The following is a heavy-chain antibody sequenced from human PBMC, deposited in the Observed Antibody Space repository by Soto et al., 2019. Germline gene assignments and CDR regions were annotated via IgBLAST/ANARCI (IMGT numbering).Heavy chain of an antibody. J-gene: IGHJ4*02. Sequence: EVQLVESGGGLVQPGKSLRLSCAASEFSCDDYAMHWVLQVPGKGLEWVSGLSWNSGTIDYADSVKGRFTISRDNAQTSRHLQMNRRKPEDTAFYYCAMAESRGWYYSLDYWGQGTRVTVPS. D-gene: IGHD6-19*01. CDR1: EFSCDDYA. CDR2: LSWNSGTI. V-gene: IGHV3-9*01. CDR3: AMAESRGWYYSLDY.